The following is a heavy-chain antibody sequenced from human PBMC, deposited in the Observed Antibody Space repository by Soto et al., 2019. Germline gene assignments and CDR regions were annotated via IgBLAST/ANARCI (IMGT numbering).Heavy chain of an antibody. J-gene: IGHJ4*02. D-gene: IGHD2-21*01. CDR2: MNPNSGNT. V-gene: IGHV1-8*02. Sequence: ASVKVSYKASGYTFTSHSISWVRQAPGQGLEWMGWMNPNSGNTGYAQKYQGRVTMTRNTSISTAYMELSSLRSDDTAVYYCVSDGYCGGDCYAGFAYWGQGTLVTVS. CDR3: VSDGYCGGDCYAGFAY. CDR1: GYTFTSHS.